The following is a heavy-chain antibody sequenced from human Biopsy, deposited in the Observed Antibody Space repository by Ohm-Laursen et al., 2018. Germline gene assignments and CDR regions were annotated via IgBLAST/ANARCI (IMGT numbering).Heavy chain of an antibody. J-gene: IGHJ6*02. V-gene: IGHV4-59*07. D-gene: IGHD2/OR15-2a*01. CDR1: DGSISSDY. CDR3: ARATNSTGWPYYYFYGMDV. CDR2: IYYSGST. Sequence: SDTLSLTCTVSDGSISSDYWSWIRQTPGKGLEWIGYIYYSGSTNYNPSLKSRVTISVDTSKNQFSLRLNSVTAADTAVYYCARATNSTGWPYYYFYGMDVWGQGTAVTASS.